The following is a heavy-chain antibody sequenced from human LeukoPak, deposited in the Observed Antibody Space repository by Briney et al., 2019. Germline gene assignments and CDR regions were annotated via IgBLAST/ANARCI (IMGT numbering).Heavy chain of an antibody. J-gene: IGHJ4*02. D-gene: IGHD3-16*02. CDR1: GGSISSYY. V-gene: IGHV4-59*13. CDR3: ARTYYDYVWGSYRLGYFDY. Sequence: SETLSLTCTVSGGSISSYYWSWIRQPPGKGLEWIGYIYYSGSTNCNPSLKSRVTISVDTSKNQFSLKLSSVTAADTAVYYCARTYYDYVWGSYRLGYFDYWGQGTLVTVSS. CDR2: IYYSGST.